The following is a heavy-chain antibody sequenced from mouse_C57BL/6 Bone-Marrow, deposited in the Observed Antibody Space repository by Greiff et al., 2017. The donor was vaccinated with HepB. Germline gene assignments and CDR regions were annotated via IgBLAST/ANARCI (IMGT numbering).Heavy chain of an antibody. V-gene: IGHV14-4*01. J-gene: IGHJ2*01. CDR3: LYDYDE. D-gene: IGHD2-4*01. Sequence: VQLKQSGAELVRPGASVKLSCTASGFNIKDDYMHWVKQRPEQGLEWIGWIDPENGDTEYASKFQGKATITADTSSKKAYLQLSSLTSEDTAVYYCLYDYDEGGQGTTLTVSS. CDR2: IDPENGDT. CDR1: GFNIKDDY.